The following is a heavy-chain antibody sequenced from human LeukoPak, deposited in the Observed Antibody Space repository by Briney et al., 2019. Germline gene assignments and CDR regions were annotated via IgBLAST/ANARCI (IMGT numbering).Heavy chain of an antibody. CDR1: GYTFTSYG. J-gene: IGHJ4*02. CDR3: GRYSGSFSTDY. CDR2: ISAYSVKT. Sequence: ASVKVSCKASGYTFTSYGISWVRQATGQRIEWMGWISAYSVKTNYAQKFQGRVTMTTDTSTSTGYMELRSLRSDDTAVFYCGRYSGSFSTDYWGQGTLVTVSS. V-gene: IGHV1-18*01. D-gene: IGHD1-26*01.